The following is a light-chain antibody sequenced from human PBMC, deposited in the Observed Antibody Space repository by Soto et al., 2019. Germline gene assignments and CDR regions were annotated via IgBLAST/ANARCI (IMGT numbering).Light chain of an antibody. CDR2: GAS. Sequence: EIVMTQSPATLSVSPWERVTLSCRASESISENLVWYQQKRGQAPRLLIYGASTRVTGTPGRFSGGGSGADYFLTISSLQSEDFAVYYCQQYHNWPLITFGQGTRLEIK. V-gene: IGKV3-15*01. CDR1: ESISEN. CDR3: QQYHNWPLIT. J-gene: IGKJ5*01.